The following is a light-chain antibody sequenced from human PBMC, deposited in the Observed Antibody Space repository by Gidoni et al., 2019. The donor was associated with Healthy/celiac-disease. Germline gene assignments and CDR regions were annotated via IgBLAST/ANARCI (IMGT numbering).Light chain of an antibody. Sequence: QSALTQPASVSGSPGQSITISCTGTSSAVGGYNYVSWYQQHPGKAHKLMIYDVSNRPSGVSNRFSGSKSGNTASLTISGLQAEDEADYYCSSYTSSSTDVVFGGGTKLTVL. CDR3: SSYTSSSTDVV. CDR1: SSAVGGYNY. J-gene: IGLJ2*01. V-gene: IGLV2-14*01. CDR2: DVS.